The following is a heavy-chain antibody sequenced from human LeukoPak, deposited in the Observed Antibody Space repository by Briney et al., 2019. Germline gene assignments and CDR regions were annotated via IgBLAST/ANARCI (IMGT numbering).Heavy chain of an antibody. Sequence: GGSLRLSWAASGFTVSSYYMTSVRQAPGKGLELGSVIVRDGSTYYGDSVRGRFTISRDNSKNTLYLQMNSLRAEDAAVYYCARDRLHYDSLTGYPADWGQGTLVTVSS. D-gene: IGHD3-9*01. CDR1: GFTVSSYY. V-gene: IGHV3-66*01. CDR2: IVRDGST. J-gene: IGHJ4*02. CDR3: ARDRLHYDSLTGYPAD.